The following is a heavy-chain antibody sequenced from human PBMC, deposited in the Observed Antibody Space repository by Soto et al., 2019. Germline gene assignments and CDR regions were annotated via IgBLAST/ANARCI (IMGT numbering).Heavy chain of an antibody. D-gene: IGHD3-22*01. Sequence: QVQLVQSGAEVKKPGSSVKVSCKASGGTFSSYAISWVRQAPGQGLEWMGGIIPIFGTANYAQKFQGRVTITADESTSTAYMELSSLRSEDTAVYYCARIPGELRYDSSGYPEDFQHWGQGTLVTVSS. CDR3: ARIPGELRYDSSGYPEDFQH. V-gene: IGHV1-69*12. CDR2: IIPIFGTA. CDR1: GGTFSSYA. J-gene: IGHJ1*01.